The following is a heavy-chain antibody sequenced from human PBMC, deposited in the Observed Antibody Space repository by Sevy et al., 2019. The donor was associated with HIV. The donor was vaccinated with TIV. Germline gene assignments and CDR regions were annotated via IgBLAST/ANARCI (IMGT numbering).Heavy chain of an antibody. J-gene: IGHJ5*01. V-gene: IGHV2-5*02. CDR3: ARAWRDRREGYNYDS. CDR2: IYWDDDK. Sequence: SGPTLVNPTQTLTLTCTFFGFSLTTSGAGVGWIRQSPGKALEWLAVIYWDDDKRYSPSLKSRLTITKDTSNNQVVLTMTNMGPVDRATYYCARAWRDRREGYNYDSWGHGTLVTVSS. D-gene: IGHD5-12*01. CDR1: GFSLTTSGAG.